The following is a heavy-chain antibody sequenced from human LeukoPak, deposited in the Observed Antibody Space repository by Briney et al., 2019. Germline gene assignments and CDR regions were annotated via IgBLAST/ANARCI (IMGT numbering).Heavy chain of an antibody. D-gene: IGHD5-24*01. CDR2: IIPIFGTA. CDR3: ARGLDEMATTTFDY. CDR1: GGTSSNYA. Sequence: GASVTVSCKASGGTSSNYAISWVRQAPGQGLEWMGGIIPIFGTANYAQKFQGRVTITTDESTSTAYMELSSLRSEDTAVYYCARGLDEMATTTFDYWGQGTLVTVSS. V-gene: IGHV1-69*05. J-gene: IGHJ4*02.